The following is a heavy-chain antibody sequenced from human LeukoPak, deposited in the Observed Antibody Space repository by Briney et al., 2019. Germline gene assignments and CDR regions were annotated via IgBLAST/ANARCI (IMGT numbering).Heavy chain of an antibody. CDR3: ARSPATVTSEGYYYNMAV. V-gene: IGHV4-34*01. CDR1: GGSFSGYY. Sequence: SETLSLICAGYGGSFSGYYWSWIRQPPGKVLEWIEEINHSGSTNYNPSLKSRVTISVDTSKNQFSLKLSSVTAADTAVYYCARSPATVTSEGYYYNMAVWGKGTTVTVSS. D-gene: IGHD4-11*01. CDR2: INHSGST. J-gene: IGHJ6*03.